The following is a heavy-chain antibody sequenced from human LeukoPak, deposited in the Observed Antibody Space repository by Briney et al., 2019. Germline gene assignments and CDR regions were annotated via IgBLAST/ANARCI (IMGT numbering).Heavy chain of an antibody. V-gene: IGHV1-8*01. CDR2: MNPNSGNT. D-gene: IGHD6-19*01. CDR1: GYTFTSYD. CDR3: ARGHAAVAGIGY. Sequence: ASVKVSCKASGYTFTSYDINWVRQATGQGLEWMGWMNPNSGNTGYAQKFQGRVTMTRNTSISTAYMELSSLRSEDTAVYYCARGHAAVAGIGYWGQGTLVTVSS. J-gene: IGHJ4*02.